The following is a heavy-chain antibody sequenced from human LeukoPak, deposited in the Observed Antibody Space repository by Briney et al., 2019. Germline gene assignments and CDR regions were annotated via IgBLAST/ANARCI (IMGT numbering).Heavy chain of an antibody. CDR2: IYTSGST. V-gene: IGHV4-39*07. Sequence: SESLSLTCTVSGGSISNSNYYWDWIRQPPGKGLEWIGRIYTSGSTNYNPSLKSRVTISVDTSKNQFSLKLSSVTAADTALYYCARESAADYYDTSGYYRYFDYWGQGTLVTVSS. CDR3: ARESAADYYDTSGYYRYFDY. CDR1: GGSISNSNYY. D-gene: IGHD3-22*01. J-gene: IGHJ4*02.